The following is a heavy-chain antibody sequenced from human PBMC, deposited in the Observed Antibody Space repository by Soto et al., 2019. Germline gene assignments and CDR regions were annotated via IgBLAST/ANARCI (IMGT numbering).Heavy chain of an antibody. CDR2: IWYDGSNK. Sequence: GGSLRLSCAASGFTFCSYGMHWVRQAPGKGLEWVAVIWYDGSNKYYADSVKGRFTISRDNSKNTLYLQMNSLRAEDTAVYYCARGDDILTGDYYYYYGMDVWGQGTTVTVSS. D-gene: IGHD3-9*01. J-gene: IGHJ6*02. V-gene: IGHV3-33*01. CDR1: GFTFCSYG. CDR3: ARGDDILTGDYYYYYGMDV.